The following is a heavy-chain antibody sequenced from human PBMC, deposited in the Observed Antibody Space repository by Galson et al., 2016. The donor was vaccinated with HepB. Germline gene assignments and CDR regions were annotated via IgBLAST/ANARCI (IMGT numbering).Heavy chain of an antibody. CDR3: ALAVAGVTDNWFDP. Sequence: SVKVSCKASGGSFSSYAISWVRQAPGQGLEWMGGIVPMFGTANYARKFQGRVTIIADKSTTTVFMELSGLRSKDTAVYYCALAVAGVTDNWFDPWGQGTLVTVSS. CDR1: GGSFSSYA. D-gene: IGHD6-19*01. CDR2: IVPMFGTA. V-gene: IGHV1-69*06. J-gene: IGHJ5*02.